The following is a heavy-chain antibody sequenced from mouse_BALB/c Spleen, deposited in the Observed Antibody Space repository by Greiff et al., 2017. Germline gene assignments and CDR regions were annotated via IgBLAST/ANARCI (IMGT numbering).Heavy chain of an antibody. CDR2: IYPGDGDT. J-gene: IGHJ2*01. V-gene: IGHV1-82*01. CDR1: GYAFSSSW. CDR3: AREGGSSYFDY. D-gene: IGHD1-1*01. Sequence: QVQLQQSGPELVKPGASVKISCKASGYAFSSSWMNWVKQRPGQGLEWIGRIYPGDGDTNYNGKFKGKATLTADKSSSTAYMQLSSLTSVDSAVYFCAREGGSSYFDYWGQGTTLTVSS.